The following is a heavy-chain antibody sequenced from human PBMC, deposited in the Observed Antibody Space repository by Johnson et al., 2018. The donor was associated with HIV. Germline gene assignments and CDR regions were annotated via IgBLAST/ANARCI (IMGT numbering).Heavy chain of an antibody. Sequence: VQLVESGGGLVQPGGSLRLSCAASGFTFSSYWMSWVRQAPGKGLEWVANIKQDGSEKYYVDSVKGRFTISRDNAKNSLYLQMNSLRAEDTAVYYCAREREIFGVVTEDAFDIWGQGKMVTVSS. CDR2: IKQDGSEK. D-gene: IGHD3-3*01. CDR1: GFTFSSYW. J-gene: IGHJ3*02. V-gene: IGHV3-7*01. CDR3: AREREIFGVVTEDAFDI.